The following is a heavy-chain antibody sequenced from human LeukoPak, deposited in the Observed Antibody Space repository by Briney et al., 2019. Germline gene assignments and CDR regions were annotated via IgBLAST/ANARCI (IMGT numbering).Heavy chain of an antibody. CDR3: ARNMITFGAPYYYYGMDV. CDR1: GYTFTGYY. CDR2: INPNSGGT. J-gene: IGHJ6*02. D-gene: IGHD3-16*01. V-gene: IGHV1-2*02. Sequence: ASVKVSCKASGYTFTGYYMHWVRQAPGQGLEWMGWINPNSGGTNYAQKFQGRVTMTRDTSISTAYMELSRLRSDDTAVYYCARNMITFGAPYYYYGMDVWGQGTTATVS.